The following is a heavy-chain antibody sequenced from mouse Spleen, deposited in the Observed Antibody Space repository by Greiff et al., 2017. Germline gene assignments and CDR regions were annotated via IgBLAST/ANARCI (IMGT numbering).Heavy chain of an antibody. CDR2: INPSSGYT. D-gene: IGHD2-14*01. CDR3: ARNYRYDGGRGFAPWFAY. CDR1: GYTFTSYT. Sequence: VQLQQSAAELARPGASVKMSCKASGYTFTSYTMHWVKQRPGQGLEWIGYINPSSGYTEYNQKFKDKTTLTADKSSSTAYMQLSSLTSEDSAVYYCARNYRYDGGRGFAPWFAYWGQGTLVTVSA. J-gene: IGHJ3*01. V-gene: IGHV1-4*02.